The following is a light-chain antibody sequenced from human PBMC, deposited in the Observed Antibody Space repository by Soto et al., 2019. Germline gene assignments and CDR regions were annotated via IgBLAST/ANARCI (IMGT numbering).Light chain of an antibody. CDR1: QGISSS. Sequence: AIRMTQSPSSLAASTGDRVTITCRASQGISSSLAWYQQQPGKAPKFLLKAASTLQSGLPSMFSGSGSVTDSTLTISCLQSEDFATYYFQPYFNCPVTFGQVTKLEIK. J-gene: IGKJ2*01. CDR2: AAS. V-gene: IGKV1-8*01. CDR3: QPYFNCPVT.